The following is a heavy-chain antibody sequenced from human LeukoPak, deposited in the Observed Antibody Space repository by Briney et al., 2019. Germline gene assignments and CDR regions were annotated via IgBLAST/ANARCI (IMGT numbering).Heavy chain of an antibody. D-gene: IGHD4-23*01. V-gene: IGHV3-11*05. CDR1: GFTFNDYY. CDR3: ARVDYGANFHY. CDR2: ISSRSSHT. J-gene: IGHJ4*02. Sequence: GGSLRLSCEASGFTFNDYYMTWIRQTPGKGLEWVSYISSRSSHTNYSDSVKGRFTISRDNAKNFVYLQMNSLRAEDTALYYCARVDYGANFHYWGQGTLVTVS.